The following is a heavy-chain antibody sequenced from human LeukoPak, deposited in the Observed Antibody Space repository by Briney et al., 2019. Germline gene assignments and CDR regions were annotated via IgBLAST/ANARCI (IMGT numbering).Heavy chain of an antibody. CDR3: ARQLEGHYDILTGYYHYYYYMDV. CDR1: GGSISSSSYY. J-gene: IGHJ6*03. CDR2: IYYSGST. Sequence: SETLSLTCTVSGGSISSSSYYWGWIRQPPGKGLEWIGSIYYSGSTYHNPSLKSRVSISVDTSKNQFSLELTSVTAADAAVYYCARQLEGHYDILTGYYHYYYYMDVWGKGTTVTVSS. D-gene: IGHD3-9*01. V-gene: IGHV4-39*01.